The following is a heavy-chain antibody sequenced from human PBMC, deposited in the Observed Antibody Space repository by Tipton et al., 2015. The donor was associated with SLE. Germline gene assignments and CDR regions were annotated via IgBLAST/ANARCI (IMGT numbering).Heavy chain of an antibody. CDR3: ASGGLTGVPGIAATVSQNYFDS. J-gene: IGHJ4*02. CDR1: RGSISSTYW. D-gene: IGHD6-13*01. V-gene: IGHV4-4*02. Sequence: TLSLTCAASRGSISSTYWWTWVRQSPGRGLEWIGDINYSGTTNYNPSLSSRVTISLDKSRDQFYLILTSVTAADTAVYYCASGGLTGVPGIAATVSQNYFDSWGQGTLVTVSS. CDR2: INYSGTT.